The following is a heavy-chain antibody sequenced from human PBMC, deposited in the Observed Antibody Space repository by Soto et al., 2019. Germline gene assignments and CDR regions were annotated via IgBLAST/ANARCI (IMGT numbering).Heavy chain of an antibody. CDR3: ARVKLRAAQRDY. D-gene: IGHD6-6*01. Sequence: GGSLRLSCAASGFTFSSYSMNWVRQAPGKGLEWVSSISSSSSYIYYADSVKGRFTISRDNAKHSLYLQMNSLRAEDTAVYYCARVKLRAAQRDYWGQGTLVTVSS. CDR1: GFTFSSYS. V-gene: IGHV3-21*01. CDR2: ISSSSSYI. J-gene: IGHJ4*02.